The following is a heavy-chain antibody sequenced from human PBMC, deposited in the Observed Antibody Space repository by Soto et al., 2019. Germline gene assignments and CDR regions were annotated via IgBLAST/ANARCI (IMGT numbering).Heavy chain of an antibody. Sequence: GGSLRLSCAASGFTFSSYAMAWVRQAPGKGLEWVSAISGSGGSTYYADSVKGRFTISRDNSKNTLDLQMNSLRAEDAAVYYCAKDLVGSYPKYFHQWGQGTLVTVSS. CDR3: AKDLVGSYPKYFHQ. D-gene: IGHD3-10*01. J-gene: IGHJ1*01. CDR1: GFTFSSYA. V-gene: IGHV3-23*01. CDR2: ISGSGGST.